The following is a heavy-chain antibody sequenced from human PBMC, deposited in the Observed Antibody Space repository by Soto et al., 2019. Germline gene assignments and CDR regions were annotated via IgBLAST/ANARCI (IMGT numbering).Heavy chain of an antibody. CDR3: VRDYYDGSASYGFEF. V-gene: IGHV1-2*04. J-gene: IGHJ3*01. Sequence: QVHLVQSGAEVKKPGASVKVSCKASGYVFTGYYIHWVRQDPGQGLEWMGWINPKSGGANIAQKFQGWVTLTRDTSISTTYMEVNRLTSNATAVYYCVRDYYDGSASYGFEFWGQGTPVTVAS. D-gene: IGHD3-22*01. CDR1: GYVFTGYY. CDR2: INPKSGGA.